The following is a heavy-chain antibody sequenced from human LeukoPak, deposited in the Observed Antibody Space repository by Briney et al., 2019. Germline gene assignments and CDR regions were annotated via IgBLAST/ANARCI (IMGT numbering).Heavy chain of an antibody. V-gene: IGHV1-2*02. CDR1: GYTFTGYY. D-gene: IGHD3-10*01. Sequence: ASVKVSCKTSGYTFTGYYIHWVRQAPGQGLEWMGWINPGSGATIYAQKFQGRVTVTRYTSINIAYMELRSLTSDDTAVYYCARDSYYYGSGSYYLSDYWGQGTLVTVSS. CDR3: ARDSYYYGSGSYYLSDY. CDR2: INPGSGAT. J-gene: IGHJ4*02.